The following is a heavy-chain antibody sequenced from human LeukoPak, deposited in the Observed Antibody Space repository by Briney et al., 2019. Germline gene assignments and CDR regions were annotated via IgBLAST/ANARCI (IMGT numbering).Heavy chain of an antibody. CDR2: IYYSGST. CDR1: GGSLSDYY. V-gene: IGHV4-30-4*01. Sequence: SETLSLTCTVSGGSLSDYYWSWIRQPPGKGLGWIGYIYYSGSTYYNPSLKSRVTISVDTSKNQFSLKLSSVTAADTAVYYCARGQYGSGSYFSPAFDYWGQGTLVTVSS. D-gene: IGHD3-10*01. CDR3: ARGQYGSGSYFSPAFDY. J-gene: IGHJ4*02.